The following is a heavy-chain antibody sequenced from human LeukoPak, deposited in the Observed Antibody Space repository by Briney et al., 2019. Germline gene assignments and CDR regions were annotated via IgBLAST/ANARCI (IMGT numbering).Heavy chain of an antibody. CDR3: ARELWFGELLSSDY. D-gene: IGHD3-10*01. CDR1: GFTFDDYA. Sequence: GGSLRLSCAASGFTFDDYAMHWVRQAPGKGLEWVSGISWNSGSIGYADSVKGRFTISRDNAKNSLYLQVNSLRAEDTAVYYCARELWFGELLSSDYWGQGTLVTVSS. CDR2: ISWNSGSI. J-gene: IGHJ4*02. V-gene: IGHV3-9*01.